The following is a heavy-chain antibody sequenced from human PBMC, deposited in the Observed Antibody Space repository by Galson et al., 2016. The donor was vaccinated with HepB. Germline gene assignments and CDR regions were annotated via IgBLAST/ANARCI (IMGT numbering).Heavy chain of an antibody. J-gene: IGHJ4*02. Sequence: SVKVSCKASGYTLTGYYIYWVRQAPGQGLGWMGWINPSSGGANYAQKFQGRVTMTRDTSVTTAYMELDRLRSDDTAVYYCARDYGDYADYWGQGTLVTVSS. CDR1: GYTLTGYY. CDR2: INPSSGGA. V-gene: IGHV1-2*02. D-gene: IGHD4-17*01. CDR3: ARDYGDYADY.